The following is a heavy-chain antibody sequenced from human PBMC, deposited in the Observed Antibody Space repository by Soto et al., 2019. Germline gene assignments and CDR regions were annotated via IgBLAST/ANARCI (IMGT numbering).Heavy chain of an antibody. CDR3: ARGFIVGAISRTADY. CDR1: GGSVSSGGYY. V-gene: IGHV4-31*03. CDR2: IHYSGST. Sequence: PSETLSLTCNVSGGSVSSGGYYWSWIRQHPGKGLEWIGYIHYSGSTYYNPSLKSRVTMSIDTSKNLFSLKLSSVTAADTAVYYCARGFIVGAISRTADYWGQGTLVTVSS. D-gene: IGHD1-26*01. J-gene: IGHJ4*02.